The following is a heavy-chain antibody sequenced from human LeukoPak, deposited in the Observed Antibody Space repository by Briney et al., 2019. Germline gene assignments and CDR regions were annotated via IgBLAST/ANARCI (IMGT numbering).Heavy chain of an antibody. CDR2: IIPIFGTA. V-gene: IGHV1-69*13. Sequence: ASVKVSCKASGGTFSSYAISWVRQAPGQGLEWMGGIIPIFGTANYAQKFQGRITITADESTSTAYVELSSLRSEDTAVYYCAAPTRPLDAFDIWGQGTMVTVSS. CDR1: GGTFSSYA. CDR3: AAPTRPLDAFDI. J-gene: IGHJ3*02.